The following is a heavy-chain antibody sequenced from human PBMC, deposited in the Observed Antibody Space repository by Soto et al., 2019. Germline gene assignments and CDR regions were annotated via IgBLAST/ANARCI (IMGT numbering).Heavy chain of an antibody. Sequence: QVQLVESGGVVVQPGRSLRLSCAASGFTFSSYGMHWVRQAPGTGLEWVAVMWSEGGNKYYADSVKGRFTISRDNSKNTLYLQMNSLRVEDTAMYYCARDPPDDSSGYYSLDYWGRGTLVTVSS. J-gene: IGHJ4*02. V-gene: IGHV3-33*01. CDR3: ARDPPDDSSGYYSLDY. CDR2: MWSEGGNK. D-gene: IGHD3-22*01. CDR1: GFTFSSYG.